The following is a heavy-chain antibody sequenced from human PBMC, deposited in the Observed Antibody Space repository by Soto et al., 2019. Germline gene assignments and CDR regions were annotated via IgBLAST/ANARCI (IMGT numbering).Heavy chain of an antibody. CDR2: IDSYSNFI. CDR3: ARDCRGYSYGSYFDY. Sequence: GGSLILSCVASGLTFSRYSMNWVRQAPGKGLEWVASIDSYSNFIYYADSVKGRFTISRDNAGNSLFLQMTSLRAEDTAVYYCARDCRGYSYGSYFDYWGQGSLVTVSS. D-gene: IGHD5-18*01. J-gene: IGHJ4*02. CDR1: GLTFSRYS. V-gene: IGHV3-21*01.